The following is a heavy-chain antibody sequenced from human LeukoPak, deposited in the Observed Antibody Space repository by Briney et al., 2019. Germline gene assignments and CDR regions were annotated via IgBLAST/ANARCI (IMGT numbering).Heavy chain of an antibody. D-gene: IGHD1-1*01. CDR3: AKDGLTWNDRFDY. Sequence: PGGSLRLSSAASGFTFTIYAMSWVRQAPGKGLEWVSAISGNTFSTYYADSVKGRFTISRDNSKNTLYLQMNSLRDEDTAVYYCAKDGLTWNDRFDYWGQGTLVTVSS. J-gene: IGHJ4*02. V-gene: IGHV3-23*01. CDR1: GFTFTIYA. CDR2: ISGNTFST.